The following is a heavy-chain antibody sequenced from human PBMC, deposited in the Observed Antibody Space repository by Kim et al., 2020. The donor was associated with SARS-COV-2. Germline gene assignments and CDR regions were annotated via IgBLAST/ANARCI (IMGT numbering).Heavy chain of an antibody. CDR3: AKLDV. V-gene: IGHV3-23*01. J-gene: IGHJ6*02. CDR2: GSGGSN. Sequence: GSGGSNYYADSVKGRFTISRDNSKHTLYLQMNSLRAEDTAVYYCAKLDVWGQGTTVTVSS.